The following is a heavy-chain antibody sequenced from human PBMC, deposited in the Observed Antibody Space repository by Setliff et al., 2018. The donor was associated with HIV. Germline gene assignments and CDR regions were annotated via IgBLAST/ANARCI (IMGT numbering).Heavy chain of an antibody. V-gene: IGHV3-23*01. Sequence: LRLSCASSGFTFSSYAMTWVRQAPGKGLECVAVISGSGGDTYYADSVKGRFVISREKSKSTLYLQMNSLRAEDTAVYYCARDGVRVPNGDYLSVNWFDPWGQGTLVTVS. D-gene: IGHD4-17*01. CDR1: GFTFSSYA. J-gene: IGHJ5*02. CDR3: ARDGVRVPNGDYLSVNWFDP. CDR2: ISGSGGDT.